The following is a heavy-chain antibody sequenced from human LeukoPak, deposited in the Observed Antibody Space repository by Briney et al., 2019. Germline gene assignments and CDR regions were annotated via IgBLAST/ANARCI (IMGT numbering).Heavy chain of an antibody. J-gene: IGHJ6*03. CDR2: MNPNSGNT. CDR1: GYTFTIYN. D-gene: IGHD6-6*01. CDR3: ARADGSSSINYYHLDV. V-gene: IGHV1-8*03. Sequence: ASVKVSCKTSGYTFTIYNINWVRQATGQGLEWMGWMNPNSGNTGYAQKFQGRVTITRNTSISTAYMELSSLRSEDTAIYYCARADGSSSINYYHLDVWGKGTTVTVSS.